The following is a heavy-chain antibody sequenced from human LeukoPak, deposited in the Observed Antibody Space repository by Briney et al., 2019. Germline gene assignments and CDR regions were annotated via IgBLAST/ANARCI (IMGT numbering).Heavy chain of an antibody. V-gene: IGHV6-1*01. D-gene: IGHD3-22*01. CDR1: GYSVSSNTVA. Sequence: SQTLSLTCDISGYSVSSNTVAWDWLTQSPWIGLEWLGRTYFRSKWSSDYAVPVRGRITINSDTSKNQFSLQLNSVTPEDTAVYYCARSGYFAEYFQYWGQGTPVTVSS. CDR3: ARSGYFAEYFQY. CDR2: TYFRSKWSS. J-gene: IGHJ1*01.